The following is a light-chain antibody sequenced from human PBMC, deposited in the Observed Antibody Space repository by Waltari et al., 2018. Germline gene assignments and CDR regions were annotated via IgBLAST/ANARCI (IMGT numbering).Light chain of an antibody. CDR2: DVT. CDR3: CSYAGSYTHVV. CDR1: SSDVGGYDY. Sequence: QSALTQPRSVSGSPGQSVTISCTGTSSDVGGYDYVSWYQHPPGKAPKLMICDVTKRPSGVPDRFSGSKSGNTASLTISGLQAEDEADYYCCSYAGSYTHVVVGGGTKLTVL. J-gene: IGLJ2*01. V-gene: IGLV2-11*01.